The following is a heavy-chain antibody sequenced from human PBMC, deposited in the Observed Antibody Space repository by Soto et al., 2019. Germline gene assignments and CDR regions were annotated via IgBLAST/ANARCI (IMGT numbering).Heavy chain of an antibody. CDR2: ISWNSVSI. CDR1: GFNFNDYG. J-gene: IGHJ6*02. Sequence: EVQLVESGGDLVQPGRSLRLSCAASGFNFNDYGMHWVRQAPGKGLEWVSSISWNSVSIGYADSVKGRFTISRDNAKNSLYLQMNSLRAEDTALYYCAKDMENGYNPYYYYGMDVWGQGPTVTVSS. CDR3: AKDMENGYNPYYYYGMDV. D-gene: IGHD3-10*01. V-gene: IGHV3-9*01.